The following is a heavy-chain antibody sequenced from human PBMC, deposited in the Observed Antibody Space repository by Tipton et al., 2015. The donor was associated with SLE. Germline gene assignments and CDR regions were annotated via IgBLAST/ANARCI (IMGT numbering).Heavy chain of an antibody. J-gene: IGHJ6*02. D-gene: IGHD2-2*01. CDR3: ARDHCSSTSCYPYYYYYGMDV. CDR2: ISSSSSYI. V-gene: IGHV3-21*01. Sequence: SLRLSCAASGFTFSSYSMNWVRQAPGKGLEWVSSISSSSSYIYYADSVKGRFTISRDNAKNSLYLQMNSLRAEDTAVYYCARDHCSSTSCYPYYYYYGMDVWGQGTTVTVSS. CDR1: GFTFSSYS.